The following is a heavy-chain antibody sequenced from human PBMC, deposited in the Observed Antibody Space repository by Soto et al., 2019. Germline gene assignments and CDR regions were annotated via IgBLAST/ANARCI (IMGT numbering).Heavy chain of an antibody. CDR3: ARDLGVDYDFWSGYSAARFDY. Sequence: CASVKVSCKASGYTFTSYGISWVRQAPGQGLEWMGWISAYNGNTNYAQKLQGRVTMTTDTSTSTAYMELRSLRSDDTAVYYCARDLGVDYDFWSGYSAARFDYWGQGTLVTVSS. CDR1: GYTFTSYG. D-gene: IGHD3-3*01. CDR2: ISAYNGNT. J-gene: IGHJ4*02. V-gene: IGHV1-18*04.